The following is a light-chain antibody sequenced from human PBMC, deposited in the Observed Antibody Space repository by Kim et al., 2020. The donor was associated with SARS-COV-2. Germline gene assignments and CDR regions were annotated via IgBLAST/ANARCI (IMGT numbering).Light chain of an antibody. CDR1: QSVLYSSNNKND. CDR3: QQYYSTPRT. Sequence: ATINCKSSQSVLYSSNNKNDLAWYQQKPGQPPKLLIYWAATRESGVPDRFSGSGSGTDFTLTISSLQAEDVAVYYCQQYYSTPRTFGGGTKVDIK. CDR2: WAA. J-gene: IGKJ4*01. V-gene: IGKV4-1*01.